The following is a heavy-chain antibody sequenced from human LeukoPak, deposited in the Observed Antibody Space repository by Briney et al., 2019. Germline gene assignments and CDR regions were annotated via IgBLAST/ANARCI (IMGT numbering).Heavy chain of an antibody. Sequence: ASVKVSCKASGYTFTSYYMHWVRQAPGQGLEWMGIINPSGGSTSYAQKFQGRVTMTRDTSTSTVYMELSSLRSEDTAVYYCARDGAFDYDSSGYLPYNWFDPWGQGTLVTVPS. CDR3: ARDGAFDYDSSGYLPYNWFDP. CDR1: GYTFTSYY. D-gene: IGHD3-22*01. V-gene: IGHV1-46*01. J-gene: IGHJ5*02. CDR2: INPSGGST.